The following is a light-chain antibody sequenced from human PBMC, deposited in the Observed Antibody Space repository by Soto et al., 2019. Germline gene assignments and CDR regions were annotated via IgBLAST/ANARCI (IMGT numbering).Light chain of an antibody. Sequence: EIVMTQSPATLSVSPGERATLSCRAGQSVSSNLAWYQQKPGQAPRLLIYGASTRATGIPARFSGSGSGTELTLTISSLQSEDFAVYYCQQYNNWPLYTFGQGTKLEIK. CDR3: QQYNNWPLYT. V-gene: IGKV3-15*01. J-gene: IGKJ2*01. CDR2: GAS. CDR1: QSVSSN.